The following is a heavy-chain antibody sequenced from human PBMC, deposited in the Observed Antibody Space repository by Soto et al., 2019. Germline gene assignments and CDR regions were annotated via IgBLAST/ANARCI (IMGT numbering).Heavy chain of an antibody. Sequence: QVQLQESGPGLVKPSGTLSLTCAVSSGSISSSNWWSWVRQPPGKGLEWIGEIYHSGSTNYNPSLKSRVTISVDKSKNQFSLKLSSVTAADTAVYYCARARLGYCSSTSCYANAFDIWGQGTMVTVSS. CDR2: IYHSGST. J-gene: IGHJ3*02. V-gene: IGHV4-4*02. D-gene: IGHD2-2*01. CDR3: ARARLGYCSSTSCYANAFDI. CDR1: SGSISSSNW.